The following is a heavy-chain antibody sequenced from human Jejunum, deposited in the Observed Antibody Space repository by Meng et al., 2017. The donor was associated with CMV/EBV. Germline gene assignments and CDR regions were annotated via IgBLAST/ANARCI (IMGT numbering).Heavy chain of an antibody. V-gene: IGHV1-2*02. CDR3: ARGSTWYTYDAFDM. D-gene: IGHD6-13*01. J-gene: IGHJ3*02. CDR2: IKANSGGT. CDR1: EDIFTGNY. Sequence: EDIFTGNYIHWMRQAPGQGLEWMGWIKANSGGTKYAQKFQGRVTMTRDTSITTAYVDLSRLTSDDTAVYYCARGSTWYTYDAFDMWGQGTRVTVSS.